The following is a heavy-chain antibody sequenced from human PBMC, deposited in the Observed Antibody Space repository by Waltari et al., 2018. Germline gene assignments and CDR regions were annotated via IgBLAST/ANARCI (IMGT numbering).Heavy chain of an antibody. Sequence: QVQLVQSGAEVKKPGSSVKVSCKASGGTFSSYAISWVRQAPGQGLEWMGGIIPIFGTANYAKNVQGRVTITADESTSTAYMELSSLRSEDTAVYYCARPDGYNEYYYYGMDVWGQGTTVTVSS. CDR2: IIPIFGTA. CDR1: GGTFSSYA. J-gene: IGHJ6*02. V-gene: IGHV1-69*12. D-gene: IGHD5-12*01. CDR3: ARPDGYNEYYYYGMDV.